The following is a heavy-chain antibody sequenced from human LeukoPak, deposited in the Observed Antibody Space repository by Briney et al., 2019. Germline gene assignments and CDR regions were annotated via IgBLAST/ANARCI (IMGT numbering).Heavy chain of an antibody. V-gene: IGHV4-59*08. CDR3: ARLPAAALAFDI. J-gene: IGHJ3*02. Sequence: PSETLSLTCTVSGGSISSYYWSWTRQPPGKGLEWIGYIYYSGSTNYNPSLKSRVTISVDTSKNQFSLKLSSVTAADTAVYYCARLPAAALAFDIWGQGTMVTVSS. CDR1: GGSISSYY. D-gene: IGHD6-13*01. CDR2: IYYSGST.